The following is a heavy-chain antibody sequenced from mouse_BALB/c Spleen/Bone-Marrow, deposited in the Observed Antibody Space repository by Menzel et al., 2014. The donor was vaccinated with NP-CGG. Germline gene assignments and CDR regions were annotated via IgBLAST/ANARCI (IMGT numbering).Heavy chain of an antibody. V-gene: IGHV5-17*02. Sequence: EVKVVESGGGLVQPGGSRKLSCAASGFTFSSFGMHWVRQAPEKGLEWVAYISSGSSTIYYADTVKGRFTISRDNHKNTLFLQITSLRSEDTAMYYCARDVPLYDVGYFDYWGQGTTLTVSS. CDR1: GFTFSSFG. CDR2: ISSGSSTI. CDR3: ARDVPLYDVGYFDY. D-gene: IGHD2-14*01. J-gene: IGHJ2*01.